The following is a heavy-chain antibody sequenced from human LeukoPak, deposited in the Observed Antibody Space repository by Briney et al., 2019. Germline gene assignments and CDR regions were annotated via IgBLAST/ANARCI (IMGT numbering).Heavy chain of an antibody. CDR1: GDTFTSYY. Sequence: ASAKVSCKASGDTFTSYYMHSVRQTPGQGLEWMGIINLSGGSTSYAQKFQGRVTMTRDTSTSTVYMELSSLRSEHTAVYYCARVTGYCSSTSCLDYYGMDVWGQGTTVTVSS. J-gene: IGHJ6*02. CDR3: ARVTGYCSSTSCLDYYGMDV. V-gene: IGHV1-46*01. D-gene: IGHD2-2*01. CDR2: INLSGGST.